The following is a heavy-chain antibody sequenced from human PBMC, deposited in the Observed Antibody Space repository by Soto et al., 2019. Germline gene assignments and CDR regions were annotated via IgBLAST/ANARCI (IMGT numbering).Heavy chain of an antibody. CDR3: ARAPKVSGSAQTRPDF. CDR2: ISPSGTT. J-gene: IGHJ4*02. V-gene: IGHV4-34*01. Sequence: TSETRSLTCSLYSGSLSGYYWSWIRQPPGKGLEWIGEISPSGTTNYSPSLKSRVSISVDTSKNQFSLNLTSLTAADTAVYYCARAPKVSGSAQTRPDFWGQGSLVTVSS. CDR1: SGSLSGYY. D-gene: IGHD6-6*01.